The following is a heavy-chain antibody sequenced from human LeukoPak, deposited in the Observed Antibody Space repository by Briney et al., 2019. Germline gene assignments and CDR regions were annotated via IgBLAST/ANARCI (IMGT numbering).Heavy chain of an antibody. CDR3: ARGGQGIAVAELDN. D-gene: IGHD6-19*01. CDR2: ISSNGGIP. Sequence: GGSLRLSCAASGFTFSSYAMSWVRQAPGKGQEYVSGISSNGGIPLYANSVKGRFTISRDNSKNMLYLQMGSLRLEDMVVYYCARGGQGIAVAELDNWGQGTLVTVSS. CDR1: GFTFSSYA. J-gene: IGHJ4*02. V-gene: IGHV3-64*01.